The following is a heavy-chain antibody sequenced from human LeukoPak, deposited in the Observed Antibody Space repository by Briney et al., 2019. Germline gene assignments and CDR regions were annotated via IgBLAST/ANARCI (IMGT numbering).Heavy chain of an antibody. J-gene: IGHJ4*02. CDR1: GFTFSSYA. CDR2: ISGSGGST. V-gene: IGHV3-23*01. D-gene: IGHD6-13*01. Sequence: GGSLRLSCAASGFTFSSYAMSWVRQAPGRGLEWVSAISGSGGSTYYADSVKGRFTISRDNSKNTLYLQMNSLRAEDTAVYYCARDSDRYSSSWVDYWGQGTLVTVSS. CDR3: ARDSDRYSSSWVDY.